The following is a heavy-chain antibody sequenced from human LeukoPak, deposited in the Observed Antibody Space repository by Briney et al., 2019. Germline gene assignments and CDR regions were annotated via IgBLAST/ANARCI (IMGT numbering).Heavy chain of an antibody. J-gene: IGHJ4*02. CDR1: GGSISSYY. CDR2: IYYSGST. CDR3: ANPPPSPLYDFWSGYVY. D-gene: IGHD3-3*01. V-gene: IGHV4-59*08. Sequence: PSETLSLTCTVSGGSISSYYWSWIRQPPGKGLEWIGYIYYSGSTNYNPSLKSRVTISVDTSKNQFSLKLSSVTAADTAVYYCANPPPSPLYDFWSGYVYWGQGTLVTVSS.